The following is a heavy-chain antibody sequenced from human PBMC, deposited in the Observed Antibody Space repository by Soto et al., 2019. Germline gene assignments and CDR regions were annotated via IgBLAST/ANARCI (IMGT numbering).Heavy chain of an antibody. CDR1: GFVYNTYA. J-gene: IGHJ2*01. V-gene: IGHV3-33*01. CDR2: IWNDGSKK. D-gene: IGHD1-1*01. CDR3: GRRIPHQYSNNCIHWYFDP. Sequence: VQLVESGGGVVQPGMSLRLSCAASGFVYNTYAMHWVRLSPGKGLEWVALIWNDGSKKYYVDSVKGRFTISRDNSQNPRTLQMDRRKGEDTAFYFCGRRIPHQYSNNCIHWYFDPWGRGTQVTVS.